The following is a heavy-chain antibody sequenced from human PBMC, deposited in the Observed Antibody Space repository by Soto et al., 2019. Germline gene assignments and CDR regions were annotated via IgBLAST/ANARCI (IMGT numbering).Heavy chain of an antibody. D-gene: IGHD6-19*01. Sequence: QVQLVQSGAEVKKPGASVKVSCKASGYTFSSSAMHWVRQAPGQSLEWMGWINVGTDKTEYSRRLQGRVTITKDTSASTADMELSGLTSEDTAGYYRAKSKGGWVPDFWGPGTLVTVSS. CDR1: GYTFSSSA. V-gene: IGHV1-3*01. J-gene: IGHJ4*02. CDR2: INVGTDKT. CDR3: AKSKGGWVPDF.